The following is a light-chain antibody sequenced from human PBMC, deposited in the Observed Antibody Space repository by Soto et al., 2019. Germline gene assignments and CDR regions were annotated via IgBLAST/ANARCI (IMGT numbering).Light chain of an antibody. Sequence: SVLTHPASVSGSPRQSITMSFTGTSSDIGDYDYVSWYQHLPGKAPKLLIFDVTHRPSGVSDRFSGSKSGNTASLTISGVRPEDEADYYCCSYTDIALDVVFGGGTKVTVL. V-gene: IGLV2-14*01. J-gene: IGLJ2*01. CDR3: CSYTDIALDVV. CDR1: SSDIGDYDY. CDR2: DVT.